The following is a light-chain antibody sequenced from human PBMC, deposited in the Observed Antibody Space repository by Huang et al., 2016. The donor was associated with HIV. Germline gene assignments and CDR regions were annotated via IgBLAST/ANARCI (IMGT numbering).Light chain of an antibody. J-gene: IGKJ4*01. Sequence: EIVMTQSPATLSVSPGERATLSCRASQSVRSNVAWYQQKPGQAPRLLIYGASTRATGIPARFSGSGSGTEFTLTISSLQSEDFAVYYCQQYNNWPFTFGGGTKVEIK. CDR3: QQYNNWPFT. CDR2: GAS. CDR1: QSVRSN. V-gene: IGKV3-15*01.